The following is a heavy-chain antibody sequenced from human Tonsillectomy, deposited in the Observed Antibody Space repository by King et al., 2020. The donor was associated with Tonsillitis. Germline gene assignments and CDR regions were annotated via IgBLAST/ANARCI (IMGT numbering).Heavy chain of an antibody. V-gene: IGHV4-61*02. J-gene: IGHJ1*01. CDR1: GGSISSGSYY. CDR3: AREFQH. CDR2: IYTSGST. Sequence: QLQESGPGLVKPSQTLSLTCTVSGGSISSGSYYWSWIRQPAGKGLEWIGRIYTSGSTNYNPSLKSRVTISVDTSKNQFSLKLSSVTAADTAVYYCAREFQHWGQGTLVTVSS.